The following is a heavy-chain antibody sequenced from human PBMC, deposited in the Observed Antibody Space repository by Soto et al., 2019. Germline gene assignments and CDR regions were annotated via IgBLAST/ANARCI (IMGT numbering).Heavy chain of an antibody. V-gene: IGHV3-23*01. CDR3: AKGVYGSATSLFDX. J-gene: IGHJ4*02. CDR1: GLTFSSYA. Sequence: HPGGSLRLSCAASGLTFSSYAMSWVRQAPGKGPEWVSAISGTSLNTYYADSVKGRFTISRDNSKNTLYLQMNSLRAEDAAVYYCAKGVYGSATSLFDXWGQGTPVTVSS. CDR2: ISGTSLNT. D-gene: IGHD3-10*01.